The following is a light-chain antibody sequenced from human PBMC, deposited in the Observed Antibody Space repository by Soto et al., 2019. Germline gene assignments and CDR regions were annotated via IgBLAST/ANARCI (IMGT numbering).Light chain of an antibody. CDR3: QQRTDWPT. J-gene: IGKJ4*01. V-gene: IGKV3-11*01. CDR2: DTS. Sequence: EIVLTQSPATLSLSPGESATLSCRASQSVSHFLAWYQQKPGQAPRLLIYDTSSRATGIPGRFSGSGSGTDFTLTIDILEPADAAVYYCQQRTDWPTFGGVTKVEI. CDR1: QSVSHF.